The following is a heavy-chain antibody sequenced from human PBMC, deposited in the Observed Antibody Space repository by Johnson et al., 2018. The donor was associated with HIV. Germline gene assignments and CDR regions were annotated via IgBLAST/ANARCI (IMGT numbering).Heavy chain of an antibody. CDR3: AKALEGDAFDI. V-gene: IGHV3-30*04. Sequence: QVQLVESGGGVVQPGRSLRLSCAASGFTFSNYAMHWVRQAPGRGLEWVAVISYDGSDEYYADSVRGRFTISRDNSKNTLYLQMNSLRAEDTAVYYCAKALEGDAFDIWGQGTMVTVSS. CDR1: GFTFSNYA. D-gene: IGHD5-24*01. J-gene: IGHJ3*02. CDR2: ISYDGSDE.